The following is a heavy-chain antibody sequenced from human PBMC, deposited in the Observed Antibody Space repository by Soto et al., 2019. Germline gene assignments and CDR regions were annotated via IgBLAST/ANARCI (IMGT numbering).Heavy chain of an antibody. Sequence: SETLSLTCTVSGGSISNSRYYWSWIRQPPGKGLEWIGYIYYSGSTYYNPSLKSRVTISVDTSKNQFSLKLSSVTAADTAVYYCARDRDGYNPFDYWGQGTLVTVSS. J-gene: IGHJ4*02. CDR2: IYYSGST. D-gene: IGHD5-12*01. V-gene: IGHV4-30-4*01. CDR1: GGSISNSRYY. CDR3: ARDRDGYNPFDY.